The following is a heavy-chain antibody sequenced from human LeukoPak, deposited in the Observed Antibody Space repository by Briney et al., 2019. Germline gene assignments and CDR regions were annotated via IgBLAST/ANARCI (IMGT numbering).Heavy chain of an antibody. CDR3: ARDGFDEGIYFDY. V-gene: IGHV3-7*01. Sequence: GGSLRLSCAASGFTFSSYSMNWARQAPGKGLEWVANIKQDGSEKYYVDSVKGRFTISRDNAKNSLYLQMNSLRAEDTAVYYCARDGFDEGIYFDYWGQGTLVTVSS. CDR1: GFTFSSYS. CDR2: IKQDGSEK. J-gene: IGHJ4*02. D-gene: IGHD3-9*01.